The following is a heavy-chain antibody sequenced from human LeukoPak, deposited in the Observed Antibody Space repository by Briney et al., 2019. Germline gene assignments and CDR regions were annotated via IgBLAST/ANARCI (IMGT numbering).Heavy chain of an antibody. D-gene: IGHD1-1*01. J-gene: IGHJ5*02. CDR2: IKQDGSEK. V-gene: IGHV3-7*01. CDR1: GFTFSSYW. CDR3: ARDSDDRPKIPGIAPVGQS. Sequence: GGSLRLSCAASGFTFSSYWMSWVRQAPGKGLEWVANIKQDGSEKYYVDAVKGRFTISRDNAKNPLYLQMDRLRVEDTAVYYCARDSDDRPKIPGIAPVGQSWGQGPLVPVSS.